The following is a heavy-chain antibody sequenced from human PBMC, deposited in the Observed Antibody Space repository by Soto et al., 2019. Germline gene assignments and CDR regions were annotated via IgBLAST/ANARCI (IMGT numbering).Heavy chain of an antibody. V-gene: IGHV4-59*01. CDR3: ARSYAMGFDP. CDR1: GGSISSYY. CDR2: IYYSGST. J-gene: IGHJ5*02. Sequence: ETLSLTCTVSGGSISSYYWSWIRQPPGKGLEWIGYIYYSGSTNYNPSLKSRVTISVDTSKNQFSLKLSSVTAADTAVYYCARSYAMGFDPWGQGTLVTVSS.